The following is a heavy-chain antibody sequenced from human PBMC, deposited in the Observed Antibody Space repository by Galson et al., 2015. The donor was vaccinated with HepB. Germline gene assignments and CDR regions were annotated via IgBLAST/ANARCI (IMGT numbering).Heavy chain of an antibody. D-gene: IGHD3-10*01. CDR1: GFTVSSNY. J-gene: IGHJ3*02. Sequence: SLRLSCAASGFTVSSNYMSWVRQAPGKGLEWVSVIYSGGSTYYADSVKGRFTISRDNSKNTLYLQMNSLRAQDTAVYYCARGRVSLLWFGELPASGAFDIWGQGTMVTVSS. V-gene: IGHV3-66*02. CDR3: ARGRVSLLWFGELPASGAFDI. CDR2: IYSGGST.